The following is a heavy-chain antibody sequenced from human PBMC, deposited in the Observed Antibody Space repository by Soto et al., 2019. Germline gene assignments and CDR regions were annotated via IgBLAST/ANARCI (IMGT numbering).Heavy chain of an antibody. Sequence: GASSEVSCQDCLYTIPDSHIHWVRQASGQGLEWLGWINPKTGDTNYPQKFQGRITMTRDTSMSTAYMELTNLTSDDTAVYYCERDPPRYFTSSPEGAGLWGQGTLVTVSS. V-gene: IGHV1-2*02. J-gene: IGHJ4*02. D-gene: IGHD2-21*01. CDR3: ERDPPRYFTSSPEGAGL. CDR1: LYTIPDSH. CDR2: INPKTGDT.